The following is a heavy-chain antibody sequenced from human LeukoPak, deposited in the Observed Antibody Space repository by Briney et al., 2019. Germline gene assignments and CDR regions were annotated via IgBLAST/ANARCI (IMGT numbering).Heavy chain of an antibody. CDR3: ARGYYDSSGYSSPFDY. D-gene: IGHD3-22*01. V-gene: IGHV4-59*01. Sequence: SETLSLTCIVSGGSINSYYWNWIRQPPGKGLEWIGYVFYSWNTNYNPSLKSRVTISVDMSKNQFSLKLSSVTAADAAVYYCARGYYDSSGYSSPFDYWGQGTLVTVAS. J-gene: IGHJ4*02. CDR1: GGSINSYY. CDR2: VFYSWNT.